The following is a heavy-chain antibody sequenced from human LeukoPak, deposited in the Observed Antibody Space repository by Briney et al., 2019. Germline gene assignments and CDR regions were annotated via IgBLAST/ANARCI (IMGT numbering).Heavy chain of an antibody. D-gene: IGHD3-22*01. Sequence: APLILSWAASGSSFSSWFWSWRRLPPGNGLGWGVNFNRDSGTRYNPSFQSRVTISADKSTSTSSLQRSSLTASDTAMYYWARRDDRTDASDTCGERKIVTVSS. CDR1: GSSFSSWF. V-gene: IGHV5-51*01. CDR2: NFNRDSGT. CDR3: ARRDDRTDASDT. J-gene: IGHJ3*02.